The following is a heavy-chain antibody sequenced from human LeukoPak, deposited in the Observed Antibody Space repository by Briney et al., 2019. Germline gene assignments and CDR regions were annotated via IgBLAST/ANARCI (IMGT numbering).Heavy chain of an antibody. CDR2: IYSGGST. J-gene: IGHJ4*02. CDR3: ARSTLPAATGYCFDY. Sequence: PGGSLRLSCAASGFTVSSNYMSWVRQAPGKGLEWVSVIYSGGSTYYADSVKGRFTISRDNSKNTLYLQMNSLRAEDTAVYYCARSTLPAATGYCFDYWGQGTLVTVSS. CDR1: GFTVSSNY. V-gene: IGHV3-66*02. D-gene: IGHD2-2*01.